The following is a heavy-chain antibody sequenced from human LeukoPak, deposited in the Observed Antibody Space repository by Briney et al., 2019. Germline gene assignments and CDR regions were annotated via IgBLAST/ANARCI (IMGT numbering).Heavy chain of an antibody. D-gene: IGHD3-3*01. CDR2: INRSGST. J-gene: IGHJ4*02. V-gene: IGHV4-34*01. CDR3: ARAKAVRITIFGVVKYYFDY. CDR1: GGSFSGYY. Sequence: TSETLSLTCAVYGGSFSGYYWSWIRQPPGKGLEWIGEINRSGSTNYNPPLKSRVTISVDTSKNQFSLKLSSVTAADTAVYYCARAKAVRITIFGVVKYYFDYWGQGTLVTVSS.